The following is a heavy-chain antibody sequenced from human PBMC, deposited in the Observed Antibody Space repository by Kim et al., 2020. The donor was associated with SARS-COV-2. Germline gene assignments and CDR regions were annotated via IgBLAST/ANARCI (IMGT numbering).Heavy chain of an antibody. J-gene: IGHJ5*02. Sequence: SVKVSCKASGGTFSSYAISWVRQAPGQGLEWMGRIIPILGIANYAQKFQGRVTITADKSTSTAYMELSSLRSEDTAVYYCARDPRPIVVVVAATWFDPWGQGTLVTVSS. CDR3: ARDPRPIVVVVAATWFDP. D-gene: IGHD2-15*01. CDR1: GGTFSSYA. CDR2: IIPILGIA. V-gene: IGHV1-69*04.